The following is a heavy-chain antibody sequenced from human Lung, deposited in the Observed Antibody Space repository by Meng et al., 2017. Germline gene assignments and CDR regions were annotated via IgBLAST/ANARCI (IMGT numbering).Heavy chain of an antibody. CDR1: GGSFSDYY. CDR3: ARGPTTMAHDFDY. D-gene: IGHD4-11*01. CDR2: INHSGST. V-gene: IGHV4-34*01. Sequence: QGQLRQWGAGLLKPSETLSLTCVVSGGSFSDYYWSWIRQPPGKGLEWIGEINHSGSTNYNPSLESRATISVDTSQSNLSLKLSSVTAADSAVYYCARGPTTMAHDFDYWGQGTLVTVSS. J-gene: IGHJ4*02.